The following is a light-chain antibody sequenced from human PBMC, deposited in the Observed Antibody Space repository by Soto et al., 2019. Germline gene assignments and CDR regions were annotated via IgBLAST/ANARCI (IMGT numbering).Light chain of an antibody. CDR1: SSDVGGYNY. V-gene: IGLV2-14*01. CDR3: SSYTSSSTVV. CDR2: DVT. J-gene: IGLJ2*01. Sequence: QSALTQPASVSGSPGQSITISCTGTSSDVGGYNYVSWYQQHPGKAPKLMIYDVTNSPSGVSNRFSGSKSVNTASLTISWLQAEDEAYYYCSSYTSSSTVVFGGGTKLTVL.